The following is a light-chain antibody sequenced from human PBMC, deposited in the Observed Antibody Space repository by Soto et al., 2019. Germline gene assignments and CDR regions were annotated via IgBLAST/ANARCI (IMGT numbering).Light chain of an antibody. CDR1: SSDCGGYNY. CDR2: EVS. Sequence: QSALTQPASVSGSPGQSITISCTGTSSDCGGYNYVSWYQQHPGKAPKLMIYEVSNRPSGVSNRFSGSKSGNTASLTISGLQAEDEADYYCSSYTSSSTPYVFGTGTKLTVL. V-gene: IGLV2-14*01. CDR3: SSYTSSSTPYV. J-gene: IGLJ1*01.